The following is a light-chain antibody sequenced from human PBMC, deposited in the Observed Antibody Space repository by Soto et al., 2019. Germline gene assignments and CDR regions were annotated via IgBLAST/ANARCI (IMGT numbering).Light chain of an antibody. J-gene: IGLJ3*02. CDR3: QAWGTGGV. V-gene: IGLV4-69*01. Sequence: QPVLTQSPSASASLGASVKLTCTLSSGHSNYAIAWHQQQPEKGPRYLMEVNSDGRHTKGNGIPDRFSGSSSGADRYLTISSLQSDDEADYYCQAWGTGGVFGGGTKLTVL. CDR2: VNSDGRH. CDR1: SGHSNYA.